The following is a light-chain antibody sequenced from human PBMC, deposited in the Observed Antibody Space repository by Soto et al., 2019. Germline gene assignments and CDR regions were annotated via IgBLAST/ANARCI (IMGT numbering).Light chain of an antibody. CDR1: QGISNY. Sequence: DIQMTPSPSSLSASVGDRVTITCRASQGISNYLAWYQQKPGKVPKLLIYAASTLQSGVPSRFSGSGSGTDFTLTISSLQPEEVATYYCQKYNSALFTFGPGTKVDIK. CDR3: QKYNSALFT. CDR2: AAS. J-gene: IGKJ3*01. V-gene: IGKV1-27*01.